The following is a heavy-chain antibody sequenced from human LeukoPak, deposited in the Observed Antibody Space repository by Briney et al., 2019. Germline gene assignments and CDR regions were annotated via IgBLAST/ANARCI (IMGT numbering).Heavy chain of an antibody. V-gene: IGHV3-7*01. CDR3: AREVYCSSTSCYAGYFQH. Sequence: GGSLRLSCAASGFTFSSYWMSWVRQAPGKGLEWVANIKQDGSEKYYVDSVKGRFTISRDNAKNSLYLQMNSLRAEDTAVYYCAREVYCSSTSCYAGYFQHWGQGTLVTVSS. CDR2: IKQDGSEK. CDR1: GFTFSSYW. D-gene: IGHD2-2*01. J-gene: IGHJ1*01.